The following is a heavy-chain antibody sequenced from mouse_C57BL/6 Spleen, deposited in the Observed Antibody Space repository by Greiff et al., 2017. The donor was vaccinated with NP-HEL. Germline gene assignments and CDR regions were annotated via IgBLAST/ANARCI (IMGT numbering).Heavy chain of an antibody. V-gene: IGHV1-82*01. CDR2: IYPGDGDT. CDR1: GYAFSSSW. CDR3: ARGGGYYAFDY. J-gene: IGHJ2*01. D-gene: IGHD2-3*01. Sequence: QVQLQQSGPVLVKPGASVKMSCKASGYAFSSSWMNWVKQRPGKGLEWIGRIYPGDGDTNYNGKFKGKATLTADKSSSTAYMQLSSLTSEDSAVYFCARGGGYYAFDYWGQGTTLTVSS.